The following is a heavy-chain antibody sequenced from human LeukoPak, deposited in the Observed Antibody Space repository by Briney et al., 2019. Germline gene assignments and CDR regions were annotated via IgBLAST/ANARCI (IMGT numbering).Heavy chain of an antibody. CDR1: GVSISSGGYY. J-gene: IGHJ4*02. D-gene: IGHD5-24*01. V-gene: IGHV4-31*03. Sequence: PSQTLSLTCTVSGVSISSGGYYWSWIRQHPGKGLEWIGYIYYSGSTYYNPSLKSRVTISVDTSKNQFSLKLSSVTAADTAVYYCARVRGGYNFFDYWGQGTLVTVSS. CDR2: IYYSGST. CDR3: ARVRGGYNFFDY.